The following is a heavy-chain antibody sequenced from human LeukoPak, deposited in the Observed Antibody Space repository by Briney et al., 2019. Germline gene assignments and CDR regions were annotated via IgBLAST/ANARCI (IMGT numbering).Heavy chain of an antibody. CDR3: AKLGWELRVKGYFDY. CDR1: GFTFSSYT. Sequence: PGGSLRLSCAASGFTFSSYTMSWVRQAPGKGLEWVSAISGSGGSTYYADSVKGRFTISRDNSKNTLYLQMNSLRAEDTAVYYCAKLGWELRVKGYFDYWGQGTLVTVSS. V-gene: IGHV3-23*01. CDR2: ISGSGGST. D-gene: IGHD1-26*01. J-gene: IGHJ4*02.